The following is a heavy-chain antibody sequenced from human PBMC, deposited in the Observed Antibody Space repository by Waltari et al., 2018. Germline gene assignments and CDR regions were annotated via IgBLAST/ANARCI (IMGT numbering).Heavy chain of an antibody. Sequence: QVHLVQSGAEVKKPGASVKVSCKVSGYPLTELSIHWVRQAPGKGLEWMGGMDPEDDETSYPQKFQGRVTMTDDTSTDTAYMELSSLRSEDTAVYYCATRHVDTDIDDYYYYGLDVWGPGTTVTVSS. CDR1: GYPLTELS. J-gene: IGHJ6*02. V-gene: IGHV1-24*01. CDR2: MDPEDDET. CDR3: ATRHVDTDIDDYYYYGLDV. D-gene: IGHD5-18*01.